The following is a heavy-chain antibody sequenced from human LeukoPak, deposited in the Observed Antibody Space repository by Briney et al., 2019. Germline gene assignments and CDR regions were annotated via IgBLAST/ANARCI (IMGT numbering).Heavy chain of an antibody. V-gene: IGHV3-53*01. CDR3: VPGGAAGSSSGRPFGY. CDR2: IYIGVST. D-gene: IGHD6-13*01. Sequence: GGSLRLSCAPSGFTATSNYISWVRQSPGKGLEWVSGIYIGVSTYYATSAKGRVTISRYTSKSTLYLQMYSLRPQRTAVYFSVPGGAAGSSSGRPFGYWGQGTLVTVSS. J-gene: IGHJ4*02. CDR1: GFTATSNY.